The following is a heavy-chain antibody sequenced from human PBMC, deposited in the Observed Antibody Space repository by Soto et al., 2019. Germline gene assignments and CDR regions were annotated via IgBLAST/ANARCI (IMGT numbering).Heavy chain of an antibody. CDR3: AQPQWELLD. D-gene: IGHD1-26*01. V-gene: IGHV3-48*01. CDR2: ISSGSTTI. J-gene: IGHJ4*02. CDR1: GFSFSTST. Sequence: GGSLRLSCAASGFSFSTSTMNWVRQAPGKGLEWVSYISSGSTTIYYADSVKGRFTISRDNSKSTLFLQMNSLRVEDTAVYYCAQPQWELLDWGQGTLVTVYS.